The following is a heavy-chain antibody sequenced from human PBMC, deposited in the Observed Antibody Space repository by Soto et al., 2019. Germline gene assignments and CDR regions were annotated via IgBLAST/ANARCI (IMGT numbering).Heavy chain of an antibody. Sequence: PGGSLRLSCAASGFTFSSYAMSWVRQAPGKGLEWVSAISGSGGSTYYADSVKGRFTISRDNSKNTLYLKMNSLRAEDTAVFYCAKAVDIAAAPTDYWGQGTLVTVSS. V-gene: IGHV3-23*01. J-gene: IGHJ4*02. CDR1: GFTFSSYA. CDR3: AKAVDIAAAPTDY. D-gene: IGHD6-13*01. CDR2: ISGSGGST.